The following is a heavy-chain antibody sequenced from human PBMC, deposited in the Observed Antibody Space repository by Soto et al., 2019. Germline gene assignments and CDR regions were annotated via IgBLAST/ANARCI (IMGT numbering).Heavy chain of an antibody. CDR3: AILLWSTGPYDGFDI. V-gene: IGHV3-72*01. CDR1: GFTFSDHY. CDR2: TRNKANSYTT. J-gene: IGHJ3*02. D-gene: IGHD3-10*01. Sequence: LRLSCAASGFTFSDHYMDWVRQAPGKGLEWVGRTRNKANSYTTEYAASVKGRFTISRDDSKNSLYLQMNSLKTEDTAVYYCAILLWSTGPYDGFDIWGQGTMVTVSS.